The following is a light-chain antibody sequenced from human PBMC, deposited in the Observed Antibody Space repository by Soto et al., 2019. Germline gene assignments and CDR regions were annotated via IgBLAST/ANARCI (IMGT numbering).Light chain of an antibody. CDR1: QGISSY. CDR3: QQYYSYPPET. Sequence: AIRMTQSPSSFSASTGDRVTITCRASQGISSYLAWYQQKPGKAPKLLIYAASTLQSGVPSRFSGSGSGTEFTLTISCLQSEDFATNYCQQYYSYPPETFGQGTKLEIK. V-gene: IGKV1-8*01. J-gene: IGKJ2*01. CDR2: AAS.